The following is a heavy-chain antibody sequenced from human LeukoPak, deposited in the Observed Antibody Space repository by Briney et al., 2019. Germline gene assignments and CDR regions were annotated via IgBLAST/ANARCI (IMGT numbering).Heavy chain of an antibody. V-gene: IGHV3-7*01. Sequence: GGSLRLSCAASEFTFSIYWMTWVRQAPGKGLEWVANIKEDGSEIYYVDSVKGRFTASRDNAKNSLYLQMNSLRGEDTAVYYCARYKKNGDASGTYRLDYWGQGTLVTVSS. CDR3: ARYKKNGDASGTYRLDY. CDR1: EFTFSIYW. J-gene: IGHJ4*02. D-gene: IGHD3-10*01. CDR2: IKEDGSEI.